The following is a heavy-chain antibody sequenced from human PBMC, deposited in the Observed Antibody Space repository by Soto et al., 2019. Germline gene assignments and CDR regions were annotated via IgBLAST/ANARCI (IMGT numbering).Heavy chain of an antibody. CDR2: ISAHNGNT. CDR3: ARDGRWIDQYDSSGYYDY. CDR1: GYTFTSYG. V-gene: IGHV1-18*04. Sequence: ASVKVSCKASGYTFTSYGITWVRQAPGQGLEWMGWISAHNGNTNYAQKPQGRVTMTTDTSTSTAYMELRSLRSDDTAVYYCARDGRWIDQYDSSGYYDYWGQGTLVTVSS. D-gene: IGHD3-22*01. J-gene: IGHJ4*02.